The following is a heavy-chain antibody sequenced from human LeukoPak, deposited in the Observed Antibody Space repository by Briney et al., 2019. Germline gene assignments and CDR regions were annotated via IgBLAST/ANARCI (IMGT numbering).Heavy chain of an antibody. V-gene: IGHV1-8*01. J-gene: IGHJ6*02. CDR1: GYTFTSYD. Sequence: ASVKVSCKASGYTFTSYDINWVRQATGEGLEWMGWMNPDRGNTGYAQKFQGRVTMTRNTSISTAYMALTTLRSEDTAVYYCARPLSSWYGEYYYYGMDVWGQGTTVTVSS. CDR3: ARPLSSWYGEYYYYGMDV. CDR2: MNPDRGNT. D-gene: IGHD6-13*01.